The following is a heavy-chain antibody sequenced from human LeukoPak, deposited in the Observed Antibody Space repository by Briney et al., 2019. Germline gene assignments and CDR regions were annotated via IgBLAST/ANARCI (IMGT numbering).Heavy chain of an antibody. CDR3: ARDRRPRYGSGSTVIYYGMDV. Sequence: ASVKVSCKASGYTFTSYGISWVRQAPGQGLEWMGWISAYNGNTNYAQKLQGRVTMTTDTSTSTAYMELRSLRSDDTAVYYCARDRRPRYGSGSTVIYYGMDVWGQGTTVTVSS. V-gene: IGHV1-18*01. J-gene: IGHJ6*02. D-gene: IGHD3-10*01. CDR2: ISAYNGNT. CDR1: GYTFTSYG.